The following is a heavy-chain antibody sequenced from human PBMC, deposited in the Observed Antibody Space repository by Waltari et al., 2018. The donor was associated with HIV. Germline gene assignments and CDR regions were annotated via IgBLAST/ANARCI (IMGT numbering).Heavy chain of an antibody. CDR3: VRGPPCSGGTCYGLFDS. CDR1: GYNFTSFA. J-gene: IGHJ4*01. Sequence: QVQLVQSGAEVKKPGTSVTISCRASGYNFTSFAIHWLRQALGQRLVWGAWVNPANDNTKYSRTIQARVTVTKDASAKTAYMALSGLTSDETGVYFCVRGPPCSGGTCYGLFDSWGQGTLVSVSS. D-gene: IGHD2-15*01. CDR2: VNPANDNT. V-gene: IGHV1-3*01.